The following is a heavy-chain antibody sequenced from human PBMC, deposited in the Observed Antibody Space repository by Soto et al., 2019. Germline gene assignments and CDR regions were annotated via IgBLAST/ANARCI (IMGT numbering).Heavy chain of an antibody. CDR1: GFTFSSYA. CDR3: TKSYYDDTCGYFDS. D-gene: IGHD3-22*01. Sequence: EVQLLESGGGLVQPGGSLRLSCAASGFTFSSYAMGWVHQAPGKGLELVSTISAGGGRTYYADSVKGRFTISRDNPKKTVYLQMTSLRAEDTAVYYCTKSYYDDTCGYFDSWGQGTLVTVSS. CDR2: ISAGGGRT. J-gene: IGHJ4*02. V-gene: IGHV3-23*01.